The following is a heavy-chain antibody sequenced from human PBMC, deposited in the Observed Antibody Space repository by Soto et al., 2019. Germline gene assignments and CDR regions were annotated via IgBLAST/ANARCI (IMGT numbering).Heavy chain of an antibody. J-gene: IGHJ6*03. CDR2: IYYSGST. CDR3: ARLSEYDFWRERYYYYMDV. D-gene: IGHD3-3*01. CDR1: GGSISSYY. V-gene: IGHV4-59*08. Sequence: SETLSLTCTVSGGSISSYYWSWIRQPPGKGLEWIGYIYYSGSTNYNPSLKSRVTISVDTSKNQFSLKLSSVTAADTAVYYCARLSEYDFWRERYYYYMDVWGKGTTVTVSS.